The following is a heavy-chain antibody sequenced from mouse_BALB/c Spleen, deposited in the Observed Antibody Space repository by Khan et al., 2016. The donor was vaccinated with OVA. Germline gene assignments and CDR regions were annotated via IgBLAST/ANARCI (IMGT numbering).Heavy chain of an antibody. D-gene: IGHD2-10*01. CDR1: GFSLTTYG. Sequence: VQLQESGPGLAAPSQSLSITCTISGFSLTTYGVHWVRQPPGKGLEWLVVIWSDGTTNYNSALTSRLTITKDNSQSQVFLKMNSLQTDDTAIYFCARQPYYHYNIMDYWGQGTSVTVSS. CDR2: IWSDGTT. V-gene: IGHV2-6-1*01. CDR3: ARQPYYHYNIMDY. J-gene: IGHJ4*01.